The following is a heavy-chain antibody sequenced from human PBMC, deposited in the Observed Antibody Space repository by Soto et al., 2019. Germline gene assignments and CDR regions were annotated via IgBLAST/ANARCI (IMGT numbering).Heavy chain of an antibody. V-gene: IGHV3-30*18. D-gene: IGHD2-8*02. Sequence: QVQLVESGGGVVQPGRSLRLSCVASGFTFSSCAMHWVRQVPGKGLEWLAVVTHDGTLYPYADSVKGRFSFSRDNSKKTLYLQMNGLRPEDTALYYCLKDRSDTWSFDYWGQGTLVTVSS. CDR1: GFTFSSCA. CDR3: LKDRSDTWSFDY. J-gene: IGHJ4*02. CDR2: VTHDGTLY.